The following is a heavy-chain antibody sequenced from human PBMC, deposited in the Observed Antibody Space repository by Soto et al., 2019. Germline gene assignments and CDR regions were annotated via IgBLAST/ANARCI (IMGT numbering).Heavy chain of an antibody. J-gene: IGHJ6*02. CDR1: GYTFTSYD. CDR2: MNPNSGNT. Sequence: QVQLEQSGAEVKKPGASVKVSCKASGYTFTSYDINWVRQATGQGLEWMGWMNPNSGNTRYAQKFRGRVTMTRNTSISTGYMELSSLRSEDTAVYYCARVRTGTTSMDVWGQGTTVTVSS. D-gene: IGHD1-1*01. CDR3: ARVRTGTTSMDV. V-gene: IGHV1-8*01.